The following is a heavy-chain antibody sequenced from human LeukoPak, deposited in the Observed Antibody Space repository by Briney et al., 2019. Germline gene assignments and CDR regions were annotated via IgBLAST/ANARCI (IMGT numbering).Heavy chain of an antibody. CDR2: VYYSGSA. CDR1: GGSISSYY. D-gene: IGHD3-10*01. Sequence: SETLSLTCTVSGGSISSYYWGWIRRPPGKGLEWIGSVYYSGSALHNPSLQSRVTLSVDTSKNQFSLKLISVTAADTAVYHCARHGGDASASSKFDYWGQGTPLIVPS. V-gene: IGHV4-39*01. J-gene: IGHJ4*02. CDR3: ARHGGDASASSKFDY.